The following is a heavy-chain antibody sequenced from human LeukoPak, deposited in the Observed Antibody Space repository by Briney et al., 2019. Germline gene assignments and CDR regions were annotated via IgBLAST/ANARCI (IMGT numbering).Heavy chain of an antibody. CDR2: MSSSSSTI. Sequence: PGGSLRLSCAASGFTFSSYSMNWVRQAPGKGLEWVSYMSSSSSTIYYADSVKGRFTISRDNAKNSLYLQMNSLRAEDTAVYYCAREPYYYGSGSHMGNWFDPWGQGTQVTVSS. CDR1: GFTFSSYS. V-gene: IGHV3-48*01. J-gene: IGHJ5*02. D-gene: IGHD3-10*01. CDR3: AREPYYYGSGSHMGNWFDP.